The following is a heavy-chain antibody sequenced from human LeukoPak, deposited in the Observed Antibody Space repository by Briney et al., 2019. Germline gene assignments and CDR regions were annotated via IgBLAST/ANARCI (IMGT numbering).Heavy chain of an antibody. D-gene: IGHD2-15*01. J-gene: IGHJ4*02. CDR2: IYHSGST. CDR3: ASLGYCSGGSCYRFDY. Sequence: PSETLSLTCTVSGYSISSGYYWGWIRPPPGKGLEWIGSIYHSGSTYYNPSLKSRVTISVDTSKNQFSLKLSSVTAADTAVYYCASLGYCSGGSCYRFDYWGQGTLVTVSS. CDR1: GYSISSGYY. V-gene: IGHV4-38-2*02.